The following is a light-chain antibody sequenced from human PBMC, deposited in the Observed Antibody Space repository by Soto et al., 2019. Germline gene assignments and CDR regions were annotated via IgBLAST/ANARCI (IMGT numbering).Light chain of an antibody. CDR3: QLYNSWPRIA. CDR2: GAS. V-gene: IGKV3-15*01. CDR1: RSASIN. J-gene: IGKJ5*01. Sequence: EIVLTQSPVTLSVSPGERATLFCRASRSASINLAWYQHKPGQAPRLLIYGASTRATAIPARFSGSGSGTEFTLTINSLESEDFAVYYCQLYNSWPRIAFGQGTRLEIK.